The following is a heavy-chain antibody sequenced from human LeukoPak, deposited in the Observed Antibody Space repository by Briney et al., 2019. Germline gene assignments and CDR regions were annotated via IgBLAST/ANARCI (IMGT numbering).Heavy chain of an antibody. CDR1: GFTFSNAW. V-gene: IGHV3-15*01. D-gene: IGHD1-1*01. J-gene: IGHJ6*02. CDR2: IKSKTDGGTT. CDR3: TRQRAYYYYYGVDV. Sequence: GGSLRLSCAASGFTFSNAWMSWVRQTPGKGLEWVGRIKSKTDGGTTDYAAPVKGRFTISRDDSKNTLYLQMNSLKTEDTAVYYCTRQRAYYYYYGVDVWGQGTTVTVSS.